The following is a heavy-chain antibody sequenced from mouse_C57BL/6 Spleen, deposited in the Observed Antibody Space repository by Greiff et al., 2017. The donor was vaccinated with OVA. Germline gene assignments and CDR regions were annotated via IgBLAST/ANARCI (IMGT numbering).Heavy chain of an antibody. D-gene: IGHD1-1*01. V-gene: IGHV2-3*01. Sequence: QVQLKESGPGLVAPSQSLSITCTVSGFSLTSYGVSWVRQPPGKGLEWLGVIWGDGSTNYHSALISRLSISKDNSKCQVFIKLNSLQNDDTDAYYGARYYHSIDYWGQGTTLTVSS. J-gene: IGHJ2*01. CDR3: ARYYHSIDY. CDR2: IWGDGST. CDR1: GFSLTSYG.